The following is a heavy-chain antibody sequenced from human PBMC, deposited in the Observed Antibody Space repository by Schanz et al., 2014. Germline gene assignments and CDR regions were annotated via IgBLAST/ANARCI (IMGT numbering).Heavy chain of an antibody. J-gene: IGHJ4*02. V-gene: IGHV3-13*05. Sequence: EVQLVESGGGLVQPGGSLRLSCAASGYTFSSNAMTWVRQAPGKGLEWVSGIGPASDPYYAGSVKGRFTISRENGKNSLYLQMNSLRAGDTAVYYCARGRRGDCRRTSCTYYFDYWGQGTLVIVSS. CDR1: GYTFSSNA. D-gene: IGHD2-2*01. CDR2: IGPASDP. CDR3: ARGRRGDCRRTSCTYYFDY.